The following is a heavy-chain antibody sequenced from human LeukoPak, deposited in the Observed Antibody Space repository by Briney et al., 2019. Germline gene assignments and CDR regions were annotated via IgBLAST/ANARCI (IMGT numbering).Heavy chain of an antibody. D-gene: IGHD3-3*01. CDR1: GFTFSSYS. CDR2: ISSSSSYI. J-gene: IGHJ6*03. CDR3: ARDHDDFWSGYYYYYMDV. Sequence: GGSLRLSCAASGFTFSSYSMNWVRQAPGKGLEWVSSISSSSSYIYYADSVKGRFTISRDNAKNSLYLQMNSLRAEDTAVYYCARDHDDFWSGYYYYYMDVWGKGTTVTVSS. V-gene: IGHV3-21*01.